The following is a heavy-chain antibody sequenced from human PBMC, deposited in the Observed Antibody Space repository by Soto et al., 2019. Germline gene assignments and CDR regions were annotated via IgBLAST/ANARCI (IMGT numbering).Heavy chain of an antibody. CDR1: GFTFSSYG. J-gene: IGHJ4*02. CDR3: ARDDDSSGHGPDY. D-gene: IGHD3-22*01. CDR2: IWYDGSNK. V-gene: IGHV3-33*01. Sequence: VQLVESGGGVVQPGRSLRLSCAASGFTFSSYGMHWVRQAPGKGLEWVAVIWYDGSNKYYADSVKGRFTISRDNSKNTLYLQMNSLRAEDTAVYYCARDDDSSGHGPDYWGQGTLVTVSS.